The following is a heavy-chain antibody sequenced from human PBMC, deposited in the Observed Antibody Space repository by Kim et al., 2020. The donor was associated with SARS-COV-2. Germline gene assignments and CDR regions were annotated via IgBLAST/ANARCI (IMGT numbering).Heavy chain of an antibody. V-gene: IGHV4-39*01. J-gene: IGHJ4*02. CDR3: ARLYSSGYLDY. Sequence: YYHPSLKSRVTISVDTSKNQFSLKLSSVTAADTAVYYCARLYSSGYLDYWGQGTLVTVSS. D-gene: IGHD3-22*01.